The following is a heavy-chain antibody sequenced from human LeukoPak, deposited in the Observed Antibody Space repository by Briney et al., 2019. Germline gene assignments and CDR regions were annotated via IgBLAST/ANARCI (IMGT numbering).Heavy chain of an antibody. D-gene: IGHD3-9*01. CDR1: GFTFNTFS. CDR2: ITSGGDYI. V-gene: IGHV3-21*01. CDR3: ARGHYDVLAASYKWTPDY. Sequence: GGSLRLSCAASGFTFNTFSMNWVRQAPGKGLGWVSSITSGGDYIYYADSVKGRFTTSRDNAKNSLSLQLNSLRVEDTAVYYCARGHYDVLAASYKWTPDYWGQGTLVTVSS. J-gene: IGHJ4*02.